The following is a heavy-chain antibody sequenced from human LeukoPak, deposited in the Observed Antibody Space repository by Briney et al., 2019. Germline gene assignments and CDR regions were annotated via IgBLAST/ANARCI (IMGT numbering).Heavy chain of an antibody. J-gene: IGHJ6*03. D-gene: IGHD3-22*01. CDR2: ISGYIGNS. CDR3: ARVGAMIAVSGHYYYYMDV. Sequence: GASVKVSCKASAYTFTTYGISWVRQAPGQGLEWMGWISGYIGNSNYAQTLQGRVTMTTDTSTSTAYMELRSLRSDDTAVYYCARVGAMIAVSGHYYYYMDVWGKGTTVTVSS. CDR1: AYTFTTYG. V-gene: IGHV1-18*01.